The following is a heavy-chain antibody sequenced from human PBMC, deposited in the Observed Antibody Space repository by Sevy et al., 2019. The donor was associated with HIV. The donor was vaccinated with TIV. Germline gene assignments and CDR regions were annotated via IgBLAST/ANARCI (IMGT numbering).Heavy chain of an antibody. CDR2: INHSGST. Sequence: SETLSLTCAVYGGSFSGYYWNWIRQTPGKGLEWIGEINHSGSTNYNPSLKSRATISVDTSKNQYSLRLNSVTAADTAVYYWAREPPVVVVPGAPSWFDPWGQGTLVTVSS. J-gene: IGHJ5*02. CDR3: AREPPVVVVPGAPSWFDP. D-gene: IGHD2-2*01. V-gene: IGHV4-34*01. CDR1: GGSFSGYY.